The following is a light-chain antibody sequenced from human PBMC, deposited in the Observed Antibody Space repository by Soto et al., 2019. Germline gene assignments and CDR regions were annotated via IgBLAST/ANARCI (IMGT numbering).Light chain of an antibody. CDR3: QSYDSDNVI. V-gene: IGLV6-57*03. Sequence: NFMLTQPPSVSESPGKTVTISCSRSSGNIARNAVQWYRQRPGSAPATVIYEDNQRPSGVPDRFSGSIDSSSNSASLTISGLKTEDEADYDCQSYDSDNVIFGGGTKLTVL. CDR1: SGNIARNA. J-gene: IGLJ2*01. CDR2: EDN.